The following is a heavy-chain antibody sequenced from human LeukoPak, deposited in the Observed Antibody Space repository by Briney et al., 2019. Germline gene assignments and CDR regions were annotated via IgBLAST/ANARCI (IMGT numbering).Heavy chain of an antibody. CDR2: IWYDASNK. Sequence: GGSLRLSCAASGFTFSSFGMHWVCQAPGKGLEWVAVIWYDASNKYYADSVKGRFTISRDNSKNTLYLQMNILRAEDTAVYYCARGAGGCFDYWGQGTLVTVSS. CDR1: GFTFSSFG. V-gene: IGHV3-33*01. CDR3: ARGAGGCFDY. J-gene: IGHJ4*02. D-gene: IGHD3-10*01.